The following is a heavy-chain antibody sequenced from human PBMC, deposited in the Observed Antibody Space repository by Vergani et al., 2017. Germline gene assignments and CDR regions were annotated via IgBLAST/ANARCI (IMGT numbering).Heavy chain of an antibody. CDR2: ISYDGSDK. V-gene: IGHV3-30-3*01. D-gene: IGHD2-15*01. CDR3: ARGRRTSTYSSYYYYYIDV. Sequence: QVQLVESGGGVVQPGRSLRLSCAASGFIFSSYAMHWVRQAPGKGLEWVAVISYDGSDKYYADSLKGRFTISRDNSKNTLYLHMNSLRAEEDTAVFYCARGRRTSTYSSYYYYYIDVWGKGTTVTVSS. J-gene: IGHJ6*03. CDR1: GFIFSSYA.